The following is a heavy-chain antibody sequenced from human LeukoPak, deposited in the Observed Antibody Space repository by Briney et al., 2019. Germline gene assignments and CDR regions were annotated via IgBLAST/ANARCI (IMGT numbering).Heavy chain of an antibody. J-gene: IGHJ3*02. D-gene: IGHD2-21*02. CDR3: ALAYCGGDCYSGSDAFDI. CDR2: INHSGST. Sequence: SETLSLTCDVYGGSFSGYYWNWIRQPPGKGLEWIGEINHSGSTNYNPSLKSRVTISVDTSKNQFSLKLNSVTAADTAVYYCALAYCGGDCYSGSDAFDIWGQGTMVTVSS. CDR1: GGSFSGYY. V-gene: IGHV4-34*01.